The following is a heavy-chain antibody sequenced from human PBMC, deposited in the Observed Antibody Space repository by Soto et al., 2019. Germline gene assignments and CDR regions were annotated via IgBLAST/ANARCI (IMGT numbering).Heavy chain of an antibody. CDR3: TSKFGQLLADAFDI. CDR1: GDSISRSYW. Sequence: QVQLQESGPGLVKPSGTLSLTCAVSGDSISRSYWWSWVRQLPGKGLEWIGEIYHSGSTIYNPSLQSRVTLSVDKSKNEFYLKMSAVTDAGTAVYYCTSKFGQLLADAFDIWGQGTMVTVSS. D-gene: IGHD3-10*01. J-gene: IGHJ3*02. CDR2: IYHSGST. V-gene: IGHV4-4*02.